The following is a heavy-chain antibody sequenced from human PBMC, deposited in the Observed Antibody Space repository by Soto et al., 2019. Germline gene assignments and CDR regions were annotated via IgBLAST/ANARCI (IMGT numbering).Heavy chain of an antibody. CDR1: GFIFTSSA. V-gene: IGHV1-58*01. CDR3: AATGPDQHDRSGYWGYFDS. CDR2: IAVGSGDT. D-gene: IGHD3-22*01. Sequence: ASVKVSCKASGFIFTSSAVQWLRQARGQRLEWIGWIAVGSGDTRYAQKFQERVTITRDVSTSTSYMDLSSLTSEDTAVYYCAATGPDQHDRSGYWGYFDSWGQGTPVTVSS. J-gene: IGHJ4*02.